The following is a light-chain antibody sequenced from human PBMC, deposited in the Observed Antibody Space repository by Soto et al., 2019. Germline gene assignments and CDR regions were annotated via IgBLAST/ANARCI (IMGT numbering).Light chain of an antibody. CDR1: QDISGW. Sequence: DIQMTRSPSSLAASVGGRVAIACRASQDISGWLAWYQQKPGKAPKVLIYDASSLESGVPLRFSGSGSGTEFTLTITSLQPDDFATYYCQQYKNYSPLTFGGGTKVDIK. CDR3: QQYKNYSPLT. J-gene: IGKJ4*01. V-gene: IGKV1-5*01. CDR2: DAS.